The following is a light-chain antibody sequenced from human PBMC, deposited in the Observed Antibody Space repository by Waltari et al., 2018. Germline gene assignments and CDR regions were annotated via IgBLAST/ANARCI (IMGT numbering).Light chain of an antibody. Sequence: QSVLTQPPSVSGAPGQRVTISCPGSSSNIGANFDVHWYQHLPGTAPTLLIYGNFNRPSGVPDRFSGAKAGTSASLAITGLQAEDEANYYCQSYDSSLSLVVFGGGTRLTVL. V-gene: IGLV1-40*01. CDR2: GNF. CDR1: SSNIGANFD. J-gene: IGLJ2*01. CDR3: QSYDSSLSLVV.